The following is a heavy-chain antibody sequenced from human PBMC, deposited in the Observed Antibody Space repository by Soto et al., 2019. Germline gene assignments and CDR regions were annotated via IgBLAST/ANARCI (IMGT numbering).Heavy chain of an antibody. CDR3: ARDLKGVRGQGETSSYWGPYYYYGMDV. CDR1: GYTFTGYY. D-gene: IGHD7-27*01. Sequence: ASVKVSCKASGYTFTGYYMHWVRQAPGQGLEWMGWINPNSGGTNYAQKFQGWVTMTRDTSISTAYMELSRLRSDDTAVYYCARDLKGVRGQGETSSYWGPYYYYGMDVWGQGTTVTVTS. J-gene: IGHJ6*02. CDR2: INPNSGGT. V-gene: IGHV1-2*04.